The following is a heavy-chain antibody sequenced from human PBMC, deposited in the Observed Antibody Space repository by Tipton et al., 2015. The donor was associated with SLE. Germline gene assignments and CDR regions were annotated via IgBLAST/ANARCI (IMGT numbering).Heavy chain of an antibody. CDR1: GGSFSGYY. CDR3: TRGGNGSGSYYY. Sequence: TLSLTCAVYGGSFSGYYWNWIRQPPRKGLEWIGYIYYSGSTNYNPSLKSRVTITVYTSKNQFSLKLSSVTAADTAVYYCTRGGNGSGSYYYWGQGTLVTVSS. V-gene: IGHV4-59*01. D-gene: IGHD3-10*01. CDR2: IYYSGST. J-gene: IGHJ4*02.